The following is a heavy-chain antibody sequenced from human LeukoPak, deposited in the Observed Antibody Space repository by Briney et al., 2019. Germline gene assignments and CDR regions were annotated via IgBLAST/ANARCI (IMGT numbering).Heavy chain of an antibody. J-gene: IGHJ4*02. Sequence: GESLKISCKGSGYSLTSYWIGWVRQMPGKGLEWMGIIYPGDSDTRYSPSFQGQVTISADKSISTAYLQWSSLKASDAAMYYCAQTSDFWSGSLDYWRQGTLVTVSS. CDR1: GYSLTSYW. D-gene: IGHD3-3*01. CDR2: IYPGDSDT. V-gene: IGHV5-51*01. CDR3: AQTSDFWSGSLDY.